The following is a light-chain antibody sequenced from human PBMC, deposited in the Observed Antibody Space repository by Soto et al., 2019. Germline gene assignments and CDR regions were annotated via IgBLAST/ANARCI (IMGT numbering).Light chain of an antibody. CDR2: AAS. V-gene: IGKV1D-16*01. Sequence: DIQMTQSPSSVSASVGDGVTITCRASQDINSFLAWYQQKPGKAPKLLIYAASTLHIGVPSRFRGSGSGTAFTLTISSLQPDDFANYYCQQYNSYPETFGQGTKVDIK. J-gene: IGKJ1*01. CDR3: QQYNSYPET. CDR1: QDINSF.